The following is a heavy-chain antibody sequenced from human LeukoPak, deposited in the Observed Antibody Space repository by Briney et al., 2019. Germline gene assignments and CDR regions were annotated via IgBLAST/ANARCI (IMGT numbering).Heavy chain of an antibody. CDR1: GGSFSGYY. Sequence: SSETLSLTCAAYGGSFSGYYWSWIRQPPGKGLEWIGEINHSGSTNYNPSLKSRVTISVDTSKNQFSLKLSSVTAADTAVYYCARTNIRYNWNYYSHNWFDPWGQGTLVTVSS. J-gene: IGHJ5*02. CDR2: INHSGST. D-gene: IGHD1-7*01. V-gene: IGHV4-34*01. CDR3: ARTNIRYNWNYYSHNWFDP.